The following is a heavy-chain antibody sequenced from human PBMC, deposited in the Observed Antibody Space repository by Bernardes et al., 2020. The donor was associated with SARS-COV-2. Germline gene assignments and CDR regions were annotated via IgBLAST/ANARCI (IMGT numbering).Heavy chain of an antibody. CDR2: IYYSGST. CDR1: GGSVSSGSYY. V-gene: IGHV4-61*01. CDR3: ARDRDSSGWYVGDYYYYGMDV. D-gene: IGHD6-19*01. J-gene: IGHJ6*02. Sequence: SETLSPTCTVSGGSVSSGSYYWSWIRQPPGKGLEWMGYIYYSGSTNYNPSLKSRVTISVDTSKNQFSLKLSSVTAADTAVYYCARDRDSSGWYVGDYYYYGMDVWGQGTTVTVSS.